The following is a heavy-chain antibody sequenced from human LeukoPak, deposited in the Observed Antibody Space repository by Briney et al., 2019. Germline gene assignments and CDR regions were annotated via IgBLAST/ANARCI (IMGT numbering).Heavy chain of an antibody. CDR1: GFTFSTYS. CDR2: INQDGSAE. V-gene: IGHV3-7*01. CDR3: VRLFGGVTTFDY. D-gene: IGHD4-17*01. Sequence: GGSLRLSCAASGFTFSTYSMSWVRQAPGKGLDWVASINQDGSAEYYVDSVRGRFTISRDNARNSLYLQVNSLRVDDTAVYYCVRLFGGVTTFDYWGQGTLVPVSS. J-gene: IGHJ4*02.